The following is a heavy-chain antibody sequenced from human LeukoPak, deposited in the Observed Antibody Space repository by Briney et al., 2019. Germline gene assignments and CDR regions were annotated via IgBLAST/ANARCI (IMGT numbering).Heavy chain of an antibody. J-gene: IGHJ4*02. CDR2: IYYSGST. CDR1: GGSISSSSYY. CDR3: ARHVLRYFDWLTPSDY. D-gene: IGHD3-9*01. V-gene: IGHV4-39*01. Sequence: SETLSLTCTVSGGSISSSSYYWGWIRQPPGKGLECIGSIYYSGSTYYNPSLKSRVTISVDTSKNQFSLKLSSVTAADTAVYYCARHVLRYFDWLTPSDYWGQGTLVTVSS.